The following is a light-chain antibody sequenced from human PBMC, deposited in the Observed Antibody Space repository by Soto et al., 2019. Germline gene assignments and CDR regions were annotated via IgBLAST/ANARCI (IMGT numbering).Light chain of an antibody. V-gene: IGKV3-20*01. CDR2: GAS. Sequence: EIVLTQSPGTLALSPGERATLSCGASQSVSSNYLAWFRQKPGQAPRLLIYGASSRATGVPDRFSGTGSGTDFTLTITRLEPEDVAVYYCQQYGNSPPWTFGQGTKVEIK. CDR1: QSVSSNY. J-gene: IGKJ1*01. CDR3: QQYGNSPPWT.